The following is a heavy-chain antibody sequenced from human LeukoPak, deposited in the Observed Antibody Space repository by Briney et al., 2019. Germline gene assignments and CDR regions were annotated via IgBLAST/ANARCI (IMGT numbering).Heavy chain of an antibody. V-gene: IGHV3-53*01. CDR3: ATTNSPYYDSSGYRLDY. CDR1: GFTVSSNY. J-gene: IGHJ4*02. CDR2: IYSGGST. D-gene: IGHD3-22*01. Sequence: GGSLRLSCAASGFTVSSNYMSWVRQAPGKGLEWVSVIYSGGSTYYADSVKGRFTISRDNAKNTLYLQMNSLRAEDTAVYYCATTNSPYYDSSGYRLDYWGQGTLVTVSS.